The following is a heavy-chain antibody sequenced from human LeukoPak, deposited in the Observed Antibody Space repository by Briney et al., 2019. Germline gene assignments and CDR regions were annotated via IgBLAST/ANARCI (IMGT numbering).Heavy chain of an antibody. J-gene: IGHJ3*01. V-gene: IGHV1-69*13. CDR1: GGIFKSYA. CDR2: IIPIFGTA. D-gene: IGHD2-2*01. Sequence: SVKVSCKTSGGIFKSYALSWVRQAPGRGLEWMGGIIPIFGTANYAESFKGRVAFTADESTSTVYMELSSLRSEDTAVYYCARGKVVPDALWNHAFDVWGQGAMVTVSS. CDR3: ARGKVVPDALWNHAFDV.